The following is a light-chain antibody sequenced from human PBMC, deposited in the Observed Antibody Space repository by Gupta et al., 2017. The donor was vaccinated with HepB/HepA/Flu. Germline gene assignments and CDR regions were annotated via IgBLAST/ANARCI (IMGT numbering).Light chain of an antibody. Sequence: AIRMTQSPSSFSASTGDRVTITCRASQGISSYLAWYQQKPGKAPKLLIYAASTLQSGVPSRFSGSGSGTDFTLTFSCMQSEDFATYYCQPYDRYSLTFGRGTKVEIK. CDR1: QGISSY. V-gene: IGKV1-8*01. J-gene: IGKJ4*02. CDR3: QPYDRYSLT. CDR2: AAS.